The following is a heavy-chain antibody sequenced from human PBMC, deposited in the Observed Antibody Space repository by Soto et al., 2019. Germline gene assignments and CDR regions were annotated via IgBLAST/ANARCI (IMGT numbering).Heavy chain of an antibody. CDR2: IVPIFGTA. D-gene: IGHD3-3*01. CDR1: GGTFSSYA. V-gene: IGHV1-69*13. J-gene: IGHJ6*02. CDR3: ARESGGVEGYYYYGMDV. Sequence: SVKVSCKASGGTFSSYAISWVRQAPGQGLEWMGGIVPIFGTANYAQKFQGRVTITADESTSAAYMELSSLRSEDTAVYYCARESGGVEGYYYYGMDVWGQGTTVTVSS.